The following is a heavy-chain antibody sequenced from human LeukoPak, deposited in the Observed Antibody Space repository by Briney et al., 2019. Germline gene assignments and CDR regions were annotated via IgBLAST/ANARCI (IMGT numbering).Heavy chain of an antibody. CDR3: ARERDYGGNPYFDY. D-gene: IGHD4-23*01. CDR1: GGSVSSGSYY. Sequence: SETLSLTCTVSGGSVSSGSYYWSWIRQPPGKGLEWIGYIYYSGSTNYNPSLKSRVTISVDTSKNQFSLKLSSVTAADTAVYYCARERDYGGNPYFDYWGQGTLVTVSS. V-gene: IGHV4-61*01. CDR2: IYYSGST. J-gene: IGHJ4*02.